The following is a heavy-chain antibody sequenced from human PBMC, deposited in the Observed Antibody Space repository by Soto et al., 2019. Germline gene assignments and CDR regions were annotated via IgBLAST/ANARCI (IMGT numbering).Heavy chain of an antibody. J-gene: IGHJ4*02. CDR1: GFTFSSFA. CDR2: LSGSGGDT. CDR3: AKRGGYDYVWKSYRPDY. Sequence: VQLLESGGDLVQPGGSLRLSCVASGFTFSSFAMSWVRQAPGKGLEWVSTLSGSGGDTYYADSVNGRFTISRDKSKNTLYLQMDRLRVEDTAVYYCAKRGGYDYVWKSYRPDYWGQGTLVTVSS. V-gene: IGHV3-23*01. D-gene: IGHD3-16*02.